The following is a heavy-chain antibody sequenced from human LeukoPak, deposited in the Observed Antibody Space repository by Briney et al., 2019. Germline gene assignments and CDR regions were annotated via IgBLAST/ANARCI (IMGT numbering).Heavy chain of an antibody. V-gene: IGHV3-49*03. CDR1: GFTLGDYA. CDR2: IRSKAYGGTT. Sequence: GGSLRLSCTASGFTLGDYAMSWFRQAPGKGLEWVGFIRSKAYGGTTEYAASVKGRFTISRDDSKSIAYLQMNSLKTEDTAVYYCHYCSGGSCYYYYGMDVWGQGTTVTVSS. CDR3: HYCSGGSCYYYYGMDV. D-gene: IGHD2-15*01. J-gene: IGHJ6*02.